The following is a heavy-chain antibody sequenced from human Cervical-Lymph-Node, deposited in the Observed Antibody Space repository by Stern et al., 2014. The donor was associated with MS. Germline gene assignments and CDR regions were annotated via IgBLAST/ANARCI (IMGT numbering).Heavy chain of an antibody. CDR2: IIHIFATA. CDR1: GDTFTNYA. V-gene: IGHV1-69*06. D-gene: IGHD4/OR15-4a*01. Sequence: VQLVQSGAEVKKPGSSVKVSCKASGDTFTNYAISWVRQAPGQGLEWMGGIIHIFATANYAQKFQGRVTITADKSTTTSYMWLSSLRSEDTVVYYCARNDYSYGMDVWGQGTTVTVSS. J-gene: IGHJ6*02. CDR3: ARNDYSYGMDV.